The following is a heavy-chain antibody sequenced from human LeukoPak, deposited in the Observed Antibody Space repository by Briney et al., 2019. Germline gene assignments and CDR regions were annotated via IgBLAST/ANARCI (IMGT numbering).Heavy chain of an antibody. CDR1: GGSISSSSYY. Sequence: SETLSLTCTVSGGSISSSSYYWSWIRQPPGKGLEWIGEINHSGSTNYNPSLKSRVTISVDTSKNQFSLKLSSVTAADTAVYYCARAVGNYAYTDAFDIWGQGTMVTVSS. CDR3: ARAVGNYAYTDAFDI. J-gene: IGHJ3*02. V-gene: IGHV4-39*07. CDR2: INHSGST. D-gene: IGHD1-7*01.